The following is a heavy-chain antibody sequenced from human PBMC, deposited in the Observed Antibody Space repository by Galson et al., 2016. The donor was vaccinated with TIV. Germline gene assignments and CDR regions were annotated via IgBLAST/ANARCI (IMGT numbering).Heavy chain of an antibody. CDR2: TYYRSKWYN. V-gene: IGHV6-1*01. CDR3: ARGAPSVFGVIMTLDY. D-gene: IGHD3-3*01. J-gene: IGHJ4*02. CDR1: GDSVSSNSAA. Sequence: CAISGDSVSSNSAAWNWIRQPPSRGLEWLGRTYYRSKWYNDYALSVKSRITINPDTSKNQVSLQLHSVTPEDTAVYYCARGAPSVFGVIMTLDYWGQGTLITASS.